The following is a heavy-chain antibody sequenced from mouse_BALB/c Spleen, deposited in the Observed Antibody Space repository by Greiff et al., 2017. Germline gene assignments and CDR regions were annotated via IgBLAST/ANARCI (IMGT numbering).Heavy chain of an antibody. Sequence: VQLQQSGAELVKPGASVKLSCKASGFTFTNYFMHWVKQKPGQGLEWIGYINPYNDGTKYNEKFTGKATLTSDKSSSTAYMQLSSLTSEDSAVFYCARNDCCSYEFAYWGQGTLVTVSA. D-gene: IGHD1-1*01. J-gene: IGHJ3*01. CDR1: GFTFTNYF. CDR2: INPYNDGT. CDR3: ARNDCCSYEFAY. V-gene: IGHV1-14*01.